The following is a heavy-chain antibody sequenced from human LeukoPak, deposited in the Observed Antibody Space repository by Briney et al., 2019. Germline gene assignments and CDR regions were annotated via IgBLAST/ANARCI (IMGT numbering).Heavy chain of an antibody. Sequence: GTSLRLSCVASGFTFSKNGMHWVRQAPGKGLEWVAVIWYDGSNKYYADSVKGRFTISRDNSKNTLYLQMNSLRAEDTAVYYCARDVDGQYNWFDPWGQGTLVTVSS. CDR1: GFTFSKNG. V-gene: IGHV3-33*01. CDR3: ARDVDGQYNWFDP. D-gene: IGHD5-24*01. J-gene: IGHJ5*02. CDR2: IWYDGSNK.